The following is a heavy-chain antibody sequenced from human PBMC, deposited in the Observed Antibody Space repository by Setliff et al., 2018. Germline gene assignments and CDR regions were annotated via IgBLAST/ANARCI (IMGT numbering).Heavy chain of an antibody. J-gene: IGHJ4*02. D-gene: IGHD3-10*01. CDR1: GFTFSNYG. Sequence: GGSLRLSCSASGFTFSNYGMHWVRQAPGKGLEWVAFMPYNEIHRYFADSVKGRFTISRDTSKNTLYLQMDSLRTEDTAVYYCARVRNYYGSGSYLSAFDYWGQGALVTVSS. CDR3: ARVRNYYGSGSYLSAFDY. V-gene: IGHV3-30*02. CDR2: MPYNEIHR.